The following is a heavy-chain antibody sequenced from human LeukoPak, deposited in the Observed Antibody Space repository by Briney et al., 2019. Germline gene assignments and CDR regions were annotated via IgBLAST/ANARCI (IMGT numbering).Heavy chain of an antibody. V-gene: IGHV4-34*01. J-gene: IGHJ4*02. CDR2: INHSGST. Sequence: PSETLSLTCAVYGGSFSGYYWSWIRQPPGKGLEWIGEINHSGSTNYNPSLKSRVTISVDTSKNQFSLKLSSVTAADTAVYYCATTGGGVRGVTNTGTDYWGQGTLVTVSS. CDR1: GGSFSGYY. D-gene: IGHD3-10*01. CDR3: ATTGGGVRGVTNTGTDY.